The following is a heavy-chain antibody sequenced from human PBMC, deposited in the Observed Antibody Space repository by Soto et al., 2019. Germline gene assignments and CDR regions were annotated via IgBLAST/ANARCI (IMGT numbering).Heavy chain of an antibody. J-gene: IGHJ5*02. CDR1: GGSISSSSYY. V-gene: IGHV4-39*01. D-gene: IGHD4-17*01. CDR2: IYYSGST. CDR3: AMNYGDSPYNWFDP. Sequence: QLQLQESGPGLVKPSETLSLTCTVSGGSISSSSYYWGWIRQPPGKGLEWIGSIYYSGSTYYNPSLKNRVTISIDTSKTQFALKLSSVTAVDTAVYYCAMNYGDSPYNWFDPWGQGTLVTVSS.